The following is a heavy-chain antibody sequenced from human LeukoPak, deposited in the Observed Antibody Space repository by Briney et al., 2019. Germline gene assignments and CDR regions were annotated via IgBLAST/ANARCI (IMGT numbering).Heavy chain of an antibody. V-gene: IGHV1-8*03. D-gene: IGHD2-8*01. J-gene: IGHJ4*02. Sequence: ASVKVSCKASGYTFTSYDINWVLQATGQGLEWMGWMNPNSGHTGYAQKFQGRVTITRNTSISTAYMELSSLRSEDTAVYYCAREGYCTNGVCYGDYWGQGTLVTVSS. CDR1: GYTFTSYD. CDR3: AREGYCTNGVCYGDY. CDR2: MNPNSGHT.